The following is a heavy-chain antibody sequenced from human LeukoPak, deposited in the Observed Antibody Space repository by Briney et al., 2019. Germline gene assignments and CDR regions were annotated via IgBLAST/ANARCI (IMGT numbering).Heavy chain of an antibody. D-gene: IGHD6-19*01. CDR2: ISSDTSTI. J-gene: IGHJ4*02. V-gene: IGHV3-48*04. Sequence: GGSLRLSCAASGFTFSNYNMNWVRQAPGKGLEWVSYISSDTSTIYYADSVKGRFTTSRDNAKNSLYLQMNSLRAEDTAVYYCARGWPGDYWGQGTLVTVSS. CDR3: ARGWPGDY. CDR1: GFTFSNYN.